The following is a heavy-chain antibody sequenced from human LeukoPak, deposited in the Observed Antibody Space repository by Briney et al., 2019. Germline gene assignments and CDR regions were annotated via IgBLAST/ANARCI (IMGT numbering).Heavy chain of an antibody. CDR3: ARGLAARPSSLGD. J-gene: IGHJ4*02. V-gene: IGHV3-21*04. Sequence: PGGSLRLSCAASGFTFSSYTMNWVRQAPGKGLEWVSSISSSNTYIYYADSVKGRFTISRDNAKNSVFLQMNSLRAEDTAVYYCARGLAARPSSLGDWGQGTLVTVSS. D-gene: IGHD6-6*01. CDR2: ISSSNTYI. CDR1: GFTFSSYT.